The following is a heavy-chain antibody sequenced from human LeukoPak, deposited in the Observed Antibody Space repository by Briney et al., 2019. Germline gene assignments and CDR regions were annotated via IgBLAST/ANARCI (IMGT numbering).Heavy chain of an antibody. V-gene: IGHV3-9*01. D-gene: IGHD3-3*01. CDR2: ISWSSGII. J-gene: IGHJ3*02. CDR3: AKDTGRPTDAITMEDNAFDI. Sequence: QSGGSLRLSCAASGFTFDDHGMHWVRQAPGKGLEWVSGISWSSGIIGYADSVKGRFTISRDNAKNSLYLQMDSLRAEDTALYYYAKDTGRPTDAITMEDNAFDIWGQGTMVTVSS. CDR1: GFTFDDHG.